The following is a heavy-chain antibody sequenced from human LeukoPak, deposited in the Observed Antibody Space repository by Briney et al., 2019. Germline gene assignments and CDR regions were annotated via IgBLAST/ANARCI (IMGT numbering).Heavy chain of an antibody. CDR3: ARFLTAAGTYWFDP. J-gene: IGHJ5*02. V-gene: IGHV1-2*02. Sequence: GASVKVSCKTSGYTFSDYYIHWIRQAPGQGLEWMGWINPNSGDTDYAQKFQGRVTVTRDTSISTAYMELGRLRSDDTAVYYCARFLTAAGTYWFDPWGQGTLVTVSS. D-gene: IGHD6-13*01. CDR1: GYTFSDYY. CDR2: INPNSGDT.